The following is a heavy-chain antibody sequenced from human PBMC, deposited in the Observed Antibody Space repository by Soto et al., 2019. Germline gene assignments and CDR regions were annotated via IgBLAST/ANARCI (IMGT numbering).Heavy chain of an antibody. D-gene: IGHD1-20*01. CDR2: ISAYNGNT. Sequence: QVQLVQSGAEVKKPGASVKVSCKASGYTFTIYGISWVRQAPGQGLVWMGWISAYNGNTNYAQKLQGRVTVTTDTSTSTSYRELRSLRSDDTAVYYCGSDVEVTGTGSVGSWGQGTMVTVAS. V-gene: IGHV1-18*01. CDR3: GSDVEVTGTGSVGS. J-gene: IGHJ4*02. CDR1: GYTFTIYG.